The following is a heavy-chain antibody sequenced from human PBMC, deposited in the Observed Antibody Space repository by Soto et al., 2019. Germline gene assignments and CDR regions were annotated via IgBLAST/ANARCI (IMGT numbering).Heavy chain of an antibody. CDR1: GGSISSSSYY. CDR3: ATDLPPDEYSGSWFPAY. J-gene: IGHJ4*02. D-gene: IGHD6-13*01. V-gene: IGHV4-39*01. Sequence: SQTLSLTCTVSGGSISSSSYYWGWIRQPPGKGLEWIGSIYYSGSTYYNPSLKSRVTISVDTSKNQFSLKLSSVTAADTAVYYCATDLPPDEYSGSWFPAYWGQGTLVTVSS. CDR2: IYYSGST.